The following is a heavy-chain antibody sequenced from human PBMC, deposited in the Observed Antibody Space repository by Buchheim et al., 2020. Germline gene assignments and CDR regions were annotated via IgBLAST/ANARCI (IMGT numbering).Heavy chain of an antibody. D-gene: IGHD1-7*01. CDR2: IYYSGST. CDR1: GGSISSSSYY. Sequence: QLQLQESGPGLVKPSETLSLTCTVSGGSISSSSYYWGWIRQPPGKGLEWIGSIYYSGSTYYNPSLKSRVTISVDTSKNQFSLKLSSVTAADTAVYYCARVAGTGTTTYYYYGMDVWGQGTT. CDR3: ARVAGTGTTTYYYYGMDV. J-gene: IGHJ6*02. V-gene: IGHV4-39*01.